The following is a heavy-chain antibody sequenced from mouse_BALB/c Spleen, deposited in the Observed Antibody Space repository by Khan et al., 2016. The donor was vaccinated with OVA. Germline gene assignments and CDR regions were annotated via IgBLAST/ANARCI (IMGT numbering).Heavy chain of an antibody. CDR2: ISDGGSYT. Sequence: EVELVESGGGLVKPGGSLKLSCAASGFTYSDYYMYWVRQTPEKRLEWVATISDGGSYTYYPDSVKGRFTISRDNAKNNLHLQMSSLKSEDTAMYYCARAYNGNYYAFDYWGQGTSVTVSS. CDR3: ARAYNGNYYAFDY. CDR1: GFTYSDYY. V-gene: IGHV5-4*02. D-gene: IGHD2-10*01. J-gene: IGHJ4*01.